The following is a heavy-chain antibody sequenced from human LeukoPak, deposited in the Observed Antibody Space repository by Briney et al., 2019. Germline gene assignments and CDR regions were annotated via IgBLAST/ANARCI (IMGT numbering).Heavy chain of an antibody. Sequence: PGGSLRLSCAASGFTFSSYGMHWVRQAPGKGLEWVAFIRYDGSNKYYADSVKGRFTISRDNSKNTLYLQMNSLRAEDTAVYYCAKDCSGGSCYFYYYFDYWGQGTLVTVSS. CDR3: AKDCSGGSCYFYYYFDY. D-gene: IGHD2-15*01. CDR2: IRYDGSNK. J-gene: IGHJ4*02. V-gene: IGHV3-30*02. CDR1: GFTFSSYG.